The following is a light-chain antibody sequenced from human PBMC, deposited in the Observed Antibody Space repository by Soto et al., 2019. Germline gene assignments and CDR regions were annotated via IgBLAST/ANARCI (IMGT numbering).Light chain of an antibody. CDR1: QGIGNA. J-gene: IGKJ1*01. CDR2: GAS. Sequence: SQMTESPSSLSASVGYRFTISCRASQGIGNALGWYQQTPGKPPEVLIYGASNLQSGVPPRFSGSGSGTDFTLTISSLQPEEFATYYCLKNNSYNVTFGQATKVDIK. V-gene: IGKV1-17*01. CDR3: LKNNSYNVT.